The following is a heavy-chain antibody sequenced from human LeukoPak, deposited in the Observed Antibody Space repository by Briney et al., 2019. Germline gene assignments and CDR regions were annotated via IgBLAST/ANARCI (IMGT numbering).Heavy chain of an antibody. J-gene: IGHJ4*02. CDR3: ARVPWGSSGPFDY. V-gene: IGHV3-48*01. Sequence: TGGSLRLSCAASGFTFSSYSMNWVRQAPGKGLEWVSYISSSSSTIYYADSVKGRFTISRDNAKNSLYLQMNSLRAEDTAVYYCARVPWGSSGPFDYWGQGTLVTVSS. CDR2: ISSSSSTI. D-gene: IGHD3-16*01. CDR1: GFTFSSYS.